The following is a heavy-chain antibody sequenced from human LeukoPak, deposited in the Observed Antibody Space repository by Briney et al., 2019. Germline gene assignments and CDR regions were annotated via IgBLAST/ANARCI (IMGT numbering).Heavy chain of an antibody. J-gene: IGHJ4*02. Sequence: PGGSLRLSCAASGFTFSSYSMNWVRQAPGKGLEWVSSISSSSSYIYYADSVKGRFTISRDNAKNSLYLQMNSLRAEDTAVYYCARDRYNWNDEPYDYWGQGTLVTVSS. CDR3: ARDRYNWNDEPYDY. CDR2: ISSSSSYI. D-gene: IGHD1-20*01. V-gene: IGHV3-21*01. CDR1: GFTFSSYS.